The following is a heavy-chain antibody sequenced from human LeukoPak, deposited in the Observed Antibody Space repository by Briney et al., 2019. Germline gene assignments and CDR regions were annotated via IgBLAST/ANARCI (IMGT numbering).Heavy chain of an antibody. D-gene: IGHD3-16*01. CDR2: ISAYNGNT. Sequence: EASVKVSCKASGYTFTSYGISWVRQAPGQGLEWMGWISAYNGNTNYAQKLQGRVTMTTDTSTSTAYMELRSLRSDDTAVYYCARVGFRGLGELYHDEGIYYGMDVWGQGTTVTVSS. V-gene: IGHV1-18*01. J-gene: IGHJ6*02. CDR3: ARVGFRGLGELYHDEGIYYGMDV. CDR1: GYTFTSYG.